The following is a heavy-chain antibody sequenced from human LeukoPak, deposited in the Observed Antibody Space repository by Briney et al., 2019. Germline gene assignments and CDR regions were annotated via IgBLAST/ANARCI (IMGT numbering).Heavy chain of an antibody. CDR2: IYTSGST. V-gene: IGHV4-4*07. CDR1: GGSISSYY. J-gene: IGHJ4*02. CDR3: AREGGSSWYPNFDY. D-gene: IGHD6-13*01. Sequence: PSETLSLTRTVSGGSISSYYWSWIRQPAGKGLEWIGRIYTSGSTNYNPSLKSRVTMSVDTSKNQFSLKLSSVTAADTAVYYCAREGGSSWYPNFDYWGQGTLVTVSS.